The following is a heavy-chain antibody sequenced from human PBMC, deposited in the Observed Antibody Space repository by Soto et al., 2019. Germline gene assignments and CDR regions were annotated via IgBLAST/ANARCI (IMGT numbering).Heavy chain of an antibody. D-gene: IGHD2-15*01. Sequence: GGSLRLACAASGFTFSRYWMHWVRQAPGKGLVWVSRINSDGSSTSYADSVKGRFTISRDNAKNTLYLQMNSLRAEDTAVYYCASTPGAEVYWGQGTMVTVSS. V-gene: IGHV3-74*01. CDR3: ASTPGAEVY. J-gene: IGHJ3*01. CDR2: INSDGSST. CDR1: GFTFSRYW.